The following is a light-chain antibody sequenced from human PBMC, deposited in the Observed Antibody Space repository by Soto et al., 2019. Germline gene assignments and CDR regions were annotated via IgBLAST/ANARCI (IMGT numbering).Light chain of an antibody. CDR3: QQYGSSPPIT. V-gene: IGKV3-20*01. J-gene: IGKJ5*01. CDR2: GAS. CDR1: QSVSSSY. Sequence: EIVLTQSPGTLSLSPGERATLSCRARQSVSSSYLAWYQQKPGQAPRLLIYGASSSATGIPDRFSGSGSGTDFTLTISRLEPEDFAVYYCQQYGSSPPITFGQGTRLEIK.